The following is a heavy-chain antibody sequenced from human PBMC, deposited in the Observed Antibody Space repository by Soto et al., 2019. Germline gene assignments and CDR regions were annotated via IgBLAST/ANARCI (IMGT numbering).Heavy chain of an antibody. J-gene: IGHJ4*02. D-gene: IGHD6-13*01. V-gene: IGHV4-59*08. CDR1: GGSISSYY. CDR3: ARHPNSRIFDY. Sequence: QSQTLSLTCTVSGGSISSYYWSWIRQPPGKGLEWIGYIYYSGSTNYNPSLKSRVTISVDTSKNQFSLKLSSVTAADTAVYYCARHPNSRIFDYWGQGTLVTVSS. CDR2: IYYSGST.